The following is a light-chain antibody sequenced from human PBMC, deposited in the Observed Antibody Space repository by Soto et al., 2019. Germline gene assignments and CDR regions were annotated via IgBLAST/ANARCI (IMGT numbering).Light chain of an antibody. CDR1: TLGDKY. V-gene: IGLV3-1*01. CDR2: QDS. Sequence: SYELTQPPSVSVSPGQAASITCFGDTLGDKYASWYQQKSGQSPVLVIYQDSRRPSGIPERFSGSNSGNTATLTISGTQAMDEADYYCQAWDSSTVVFGGGTKLTVL. CDR3: QAWDSSTVV. J-gene: IGLJ3*02.